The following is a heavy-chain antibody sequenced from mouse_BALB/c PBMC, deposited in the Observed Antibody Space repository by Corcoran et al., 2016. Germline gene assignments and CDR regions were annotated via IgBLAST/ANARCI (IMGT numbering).Heavy chain of an antibody. J-gene: IGHJ3*01. CDR1: GYTFTNYG. Sequence: QIQLVQSGPELKKPGETVKISCKASGYTFTNYGMNWVKQAPGKGLKWMGWINTYTGEPTYADYFKGRFAFSLETSASTAYLQINNLKNEDMATYFCARKELLRFAYWGQGTLVTVSA. V-gene: IGHV9-1*02. CDR3: ARKELLRFAY. D-gene: IGHD2-12*01. CDR2: INTYTGEP.